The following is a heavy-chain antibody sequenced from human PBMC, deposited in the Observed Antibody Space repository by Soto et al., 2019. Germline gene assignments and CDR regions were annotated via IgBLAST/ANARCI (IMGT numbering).Heavy chain of an antibody. Sequence: GGSLRLSCAASGFTFSSYWMSWVRQAPGKGLEWVANIKQDGSEKYYVDSVKGRFTISRDNAKNSLYLQMNSLRAEDTAVYYCARERAGKYYGMDVWGQGTTVTVSS. CDR3: ARERAGKYYGMDV. J-gene: IGHJ6*02. CDR2: IKQDGSEK. V-gene: IGHV3-7*01. CDR1: GFTFSSYW.